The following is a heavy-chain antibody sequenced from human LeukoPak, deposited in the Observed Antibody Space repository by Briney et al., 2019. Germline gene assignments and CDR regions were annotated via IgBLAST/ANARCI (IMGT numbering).Heavy chain of an antibody. J-gene: IGHJ4*01. D-gene: IGHD6-13*01. CDR3: ASFLRSQLVSVADY. CDR2: ISSTSIYT. CDR1: GLTFSDYY. Sequence: GGSLRLSCAASGLTFSDYYMRWIRQAPGKGLEWISFISSTSIYTEYADSVKGRFTISRDNANDSLYLQMNSLRAEDTAVYYCASFLRSQLVSVADYWGHGTLVTVSS. V-gene: IGHV3-11*03.